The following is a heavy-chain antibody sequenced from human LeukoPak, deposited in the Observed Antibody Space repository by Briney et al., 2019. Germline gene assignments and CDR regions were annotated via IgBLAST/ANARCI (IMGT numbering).Heavy chain of an antibody. CDR3: ARDGVGAISDAFDI. V-gene: IGHV4-4*07. CDR1: GGSISSYY. Sequence: PSETLSLTCTVSGGSISSYYWSWIRQPAGKGLEWIGRIYTSGSTNYNPSLKSRVTMSVDTSKNQFSLKLSSVTAADTAMYYCARDGVGAISDAFDIWGQGTMVTVSS. CDR2: IYTSGST. J-gene: IGHJ3*02. D-gene: IGHD1-26*01.